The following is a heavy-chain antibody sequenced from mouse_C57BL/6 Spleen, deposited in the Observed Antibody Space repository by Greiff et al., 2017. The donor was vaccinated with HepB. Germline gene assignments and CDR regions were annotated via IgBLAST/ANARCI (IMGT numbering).Heavy chain of an antibody. V-gene: IGHV1-50*01. CDR3: GRRVVAYSFDY. J-gene: IGHJ2*01. CDR2: IDPSDSYT. CDR1: GYTFTSYW. Sequence: VQLQQPGAELVKPGASVKLSCKASGYTFTSYWMQWVKQRPGQGLEWIGEIDPSDSYTNYNQKFKGKATLTVDTSSSTAYMQLSSLTSDDSAVYYCGRRVVAYSFDYWGQGTTLTVSS. D-gene: IGHD1-1*01.